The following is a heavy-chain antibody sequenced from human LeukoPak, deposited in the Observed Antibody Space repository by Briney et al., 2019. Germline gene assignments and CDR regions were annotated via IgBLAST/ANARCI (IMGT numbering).Heavy chain of an antibody. D-gene: IGHD1-1*01. CDR3: ATHYNSPFDY. Sequence: GGSLRLSCAASGFTFSSYAMNWVRQAPGKGLEWVSTLSTSGGDTYYADSVKGRFTISRDNAKNSLYLQMNSLRDEDTAVYYCATHYNSPFDYWGQGTLVTVSS. CDR1: GFTFSSYA. V-gene: IGHV3-23*01. J-gene: IGHJ4*02. CDR2: LSTSGGDT.